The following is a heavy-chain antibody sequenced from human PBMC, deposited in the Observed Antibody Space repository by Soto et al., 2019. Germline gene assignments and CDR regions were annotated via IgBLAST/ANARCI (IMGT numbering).Heavy chain of an antibody. CDR2: ISSSGYI. CDR1: GFNFNSYT. Sequence: EVQLVESGGGLVKPGGSLRLSCAASGFNFNSYTINWVRQAPGKRLEWLSSISSSGYIFSTDSVRGRFTISRDNAKNSVYLQVNYLRAEDTAVYFCARDCSGGSCYPGMDVWGQGTTVTVSS. D-gene: IGHD2-15*01. V-gene: IGHV3-21*01. CDR3: ARDCSGGSCYPGMDV. J-gene: IGHJ6*02.